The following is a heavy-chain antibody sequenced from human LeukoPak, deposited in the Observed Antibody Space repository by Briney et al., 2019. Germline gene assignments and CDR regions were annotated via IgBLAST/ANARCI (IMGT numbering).Heavy chain of an antibody. D-gene: IGHD1-14*01. J-gene: IGHJ4*02. CDR2: ISYDGSNK. CDR1: GFSSSRNG. V-gene: IGHV3-30*18. CDR3: AKDSELGIDY. Sequence: PGGSLRLSCAASGFSSSRNGMHWVRQAPGKGLEWVAVISYDGSNKYYADSVKGRFTMSRDNSKNTLYLQMSCLRADDTAVYQCAKDSELGIDYWGQGTLVTVSS.